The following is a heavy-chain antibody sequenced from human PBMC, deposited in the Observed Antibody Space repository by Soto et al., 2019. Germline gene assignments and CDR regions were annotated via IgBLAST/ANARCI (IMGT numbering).Heavy chain of an antibody. CDR2: INSDGSST. CDR3: ARISITMVRGVTYNWFDP. V-gene: IGHV3-74*01. J-gene: IGHJ5*02. D-gene: IGHD3-10*01. Sequence: GGSLRLSCAASGFTTSSYWMHWVRQAPGKGLVWVSRINSDGSSTSYADSVKGRFTISRDNAKNTLYLQMNSLRAEDTAVYYCARISITMVRGVTYNWFDPWGQGTLVTVSS. CDR1: GFTTSSYW.